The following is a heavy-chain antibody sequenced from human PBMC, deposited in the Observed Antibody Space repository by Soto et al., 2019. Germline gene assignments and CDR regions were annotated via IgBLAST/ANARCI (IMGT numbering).Heavy chain of an antibody. D-gene: IGHD3-10*01. CDR1: GFTVSSNY. CDR3: ARSPQSGYYYYYMDV. CDR2: IYSGGST. Sequence: GGSLRLSCAASGFTVSSNYMSWVRQAPGKGLEWVSVIYSGGSTYYAESVKGRFTISRHNSKNTLYLQMNSLRAEDTAVYNCARSPQSGYYYYYMDVWGKGTTVTVSS. J-gene: IGHJ6*03. V-gene: IGHV3-53*04.